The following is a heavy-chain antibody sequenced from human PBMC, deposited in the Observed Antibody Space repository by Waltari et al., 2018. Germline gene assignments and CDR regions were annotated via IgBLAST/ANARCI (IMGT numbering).Heavy chain of an antibody. V-gene: IGHV1-2*02. Sequence: QVQLVQSGAEVMQPGASVNVSCQASGSNFIGYYIHWVRQAPGQGLEWTGWINPNTGGTKYAQKYQGRVTLTRDTSISTAYMELSSLGSDDMAVFYCARQAARNFDYWGQGTLVTVSS. CDR2: INPNTGGT. J-gene: IGHJ4*02. CDR1: GSNFIGYY. CDR3: ARQAARNFDY.